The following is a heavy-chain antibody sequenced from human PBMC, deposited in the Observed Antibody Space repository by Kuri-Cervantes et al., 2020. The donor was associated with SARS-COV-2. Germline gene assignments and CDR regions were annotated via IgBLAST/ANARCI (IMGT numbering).Heavy chain of an antibody. CDR2: ISYDGSNK. Sequence: GGSLRLSCAASGFTFSSYGMHWVRQAPGKGLEWVAVISYDGSNKYYADSVKGRFTISRDNSKNTLYLQMNSLRAEDTAVYYCARNRGSGWPFFDYWGQGTLVTVSS. CDR3: ARNRGSGWPFFDY. V-gene: IGHV3-30*03. D-gene: IGHD6-19*01. CDR1: GFTFSSYG. J-gene: IGHJ4*02.